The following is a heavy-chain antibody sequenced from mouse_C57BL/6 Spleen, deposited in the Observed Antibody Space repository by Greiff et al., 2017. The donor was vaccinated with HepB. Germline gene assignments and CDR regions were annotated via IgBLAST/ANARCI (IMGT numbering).Heavy chain of an antibody. Sequence: VKLVESGAELARPGASVKMSCKASGYTFTSYTMHWVKQRPGQGLEWIGYINPSSGYTKYNQKFKDKATLTADKSSSTAYMQLSSLTSEDSAVYYCARSGDGGYFDYWGQGTTLTVSS. J-gene: IGHJ2*01. D-gene: IGHD3-1*01. V-gene: IGHV1-4*01. CDR2: INPSSGYT. CDR3: ARSGDGGYFDY. CDR1: GYTFTSYT.